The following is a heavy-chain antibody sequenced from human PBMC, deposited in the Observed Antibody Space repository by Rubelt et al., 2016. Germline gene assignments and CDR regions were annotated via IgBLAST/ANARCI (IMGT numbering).Heavy chain of an antibody. D-gene: IGHD2-21*01. CDR3: ARGLRGMDV. Sequence: QVQLVQSGAEVKKPGSSVKVSCKASGGTFSSYAISWVRQAPGQGLEWMGRIIPIRGFANYHQDFPGRVTLTAEKSTGTAYMALVSLRSEDTAVDYCARGLRGMDVWGQGTTVTVSS. CDR1: GGTFSSYA. J-gene: IGHJ6*02. V-gene: IGHV1-69*04. CDR2: IIPIRGFA.